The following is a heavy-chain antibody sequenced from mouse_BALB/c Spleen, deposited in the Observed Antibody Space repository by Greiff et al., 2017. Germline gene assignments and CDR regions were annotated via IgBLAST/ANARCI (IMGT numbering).Heavy chain of an antibody. V-gene: IGHV3-2*02. CDR1: GYSITSDYA. CDR2: ISYSGST. D-gene: IGHD1-1*01. Sequence: EVQLQESGPGLVKPSQSLSLTCTVTGYSITSDYAWNWIRQFPGNKLEWMGYISYSGSTSYNPSLKSRISITRDTSKNQFFLQLNSVTTEDTATYYCARDGTTVVPTYWYFDVWGAGTTVTVSS. CDR3: ARDGTTVVPTYWYFDV. J-gene: IGHJ1*01.